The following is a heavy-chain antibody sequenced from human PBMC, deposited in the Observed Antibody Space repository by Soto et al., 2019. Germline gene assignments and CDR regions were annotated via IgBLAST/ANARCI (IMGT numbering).Heavy chain of an antibody. CDR2: ISYDGSNK. Sequence: GGSLRLSCAASGFTFSSYAMHWVRQAPGKGLEWVAVISYDGSNKYYADSVKGRFTISRDNSKNTLYLQMNSLRAEDTAVYYCAREYSSSPDRRTYYYYGMDVWGQGTTVTVSS. D-gene: IGHD6-6*01. J-gene: IGHJ6*02. CDR3: AREYSSSPDRRTYYYYGMDV. V-gene: IGHV3-30-3*01. CDR1: GFTFSSYA.